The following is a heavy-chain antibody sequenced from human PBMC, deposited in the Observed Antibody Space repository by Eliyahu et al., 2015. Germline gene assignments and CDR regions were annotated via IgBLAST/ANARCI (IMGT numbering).Heavy chain of an antibody. V-gene: IGHV4-59*08. CDR3: ARNPHDYGVAWAWFDP. CDR1: GGSISSYY. CDR2: IYYSGST. D-gene: IGHD4-17*01. Sequence: QVQLQESGPGLVKPSETLSLTCTVSGGSISSYYWSWIRQPPGKGLEWIGYIYYSGSTNYNPSLKSRVTISVDTSKNQFSLKLSSVTAADTAVYYCARNPHDYGVAWAWFDPWGQGTLVTVSS. J-gene: IGHJ5*02.